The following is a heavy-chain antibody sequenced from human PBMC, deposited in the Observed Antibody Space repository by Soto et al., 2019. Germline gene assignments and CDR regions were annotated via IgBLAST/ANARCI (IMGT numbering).Heavy chain of an antibody. CDR1: SDSIAGENW. Sequence: QVQLQESGPGLMKPSETLSLTCTVSSDSIAGENWWSWVRQPPGMGLEWIGEIFHTGGTNYNPSLKGRVTMEVDKSKNQFSLKLISATAADTAGYYCARVFSSGSGWMYYFDFWGQGTLVSVSS. CDR3: ARVFSSGSGWMYYFDF. CDR2: IFHTGGT. D-gene: IGHD6-25*01. J-gene: IGHJ4*02. V-gene: IGHV4-4*02.